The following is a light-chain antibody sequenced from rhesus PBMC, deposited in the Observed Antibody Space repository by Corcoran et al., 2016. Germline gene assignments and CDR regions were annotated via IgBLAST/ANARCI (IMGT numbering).Light chain of an antibody. V-gene: IGKV1S16*01. Sequence: DIQMTQSPSSLSASVGDTVTITCRASQVINNFLAWYHQRPGKAPKPLIYYTARLESGVPSRFSGSGSGTDCTLTISNLQPEDFATYHCQQHNTYPFTFGGGTKVEIK. CDR1: QVINNF. J-gene: IGKJ4*01. CDR3: QQHNTYPFT. CDR2: YTA.